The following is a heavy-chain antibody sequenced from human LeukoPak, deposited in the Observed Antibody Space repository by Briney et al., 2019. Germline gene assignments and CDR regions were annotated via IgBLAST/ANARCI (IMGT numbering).Heavy chain of an antibody. J-gene: IGHJ3*02. CDR2: INHSGST. Sequence: SETLSLTCAVYGGSFSGYYWSWIRQPPGKGLEWIGEINHSGSTNYNPSLKSRVTMSVDTSKNQFSLKLSSVTAADTAVYYCARGRNVWGSYRANAFDIWGQGTMVTVSS. D-gene: IGHD3-16*02. CDR1: GGSFSGYY. CDR3: ARGRNVWGSYRANAFDI. V-gene: IGHV4-34*01.